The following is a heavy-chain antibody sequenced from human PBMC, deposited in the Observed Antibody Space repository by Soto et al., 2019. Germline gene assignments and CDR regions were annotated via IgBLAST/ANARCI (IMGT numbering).Heavy chain of an antibody. J-gene: IGHJ4*02. V-gene: IGHV3-33*01. CDR2: IWNDGTNK. CDR1: GFTFSNSG. D-gene: IGHD6-13*01. Sequence: GGSLRLSCAASGFTFSNSGMHWVRQAPGKGLEWVAIIWNDGTNKRYADSVKGRFTISRDNSKNTLYLQMNSLRAEDTAVYYCARGLIAAADTTFWVDYWGQGTLVTVSS. CDR3: ARGLIAAADTTFWVDY.